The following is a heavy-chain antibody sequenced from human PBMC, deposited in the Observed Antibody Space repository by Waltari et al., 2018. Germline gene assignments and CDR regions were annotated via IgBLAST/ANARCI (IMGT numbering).Heavy chain of an antibody. V-gene: IGHV4-38-2*02. CDR2: IYHSGST. CDR3: AREIIRVVAAEYDY. J-gene: IGHJ4*02. CDR1: GYSISSGYY. D-gene: IGHD2-15*01. Sequence: QVQLQESGPGLVKPSETLSLTCAVSGYSISSGYYWGWIRQPPGKGLEWIGSIYHSGSTYYNPSLKSRVTISVDTSKNQFSLKLSSVTAADTAVYYCAREIIRVVAAEYDYWGQGTLVTVSS.